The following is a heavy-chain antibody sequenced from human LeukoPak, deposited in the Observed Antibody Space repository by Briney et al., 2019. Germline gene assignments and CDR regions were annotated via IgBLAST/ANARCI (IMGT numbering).Heavy chain of an antibody. J-gene: IGHJ6*03. CDR2: ISGSGGST. V-gene: IGHV3-23*01. CDR3: ARGPSVGSSWLGYYYYYYMDV. Sequence: GGSLRLSCAASGFTFSSYAMSWVRQAPGKGLEWVSAISGSGGSTYYADSVKGRFTISRGNFKNTLYLQMNSLRAEDTAVYYCARGPSVGSSWLGYYYYYYMDVWGKGTTVTVSS. D-gene: IGHD6-13*01. CDR1: GFTFSSYA.